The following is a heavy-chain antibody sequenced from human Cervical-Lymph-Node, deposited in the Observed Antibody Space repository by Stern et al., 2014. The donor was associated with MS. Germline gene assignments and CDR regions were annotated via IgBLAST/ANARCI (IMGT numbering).Heavy chain of an antibody. Sequence: VHLVESGAEVKKPGSSVKVSCKASGGTFSSYAISWVRQAPGQGLEWMGGIIPIFGTETYAQKFKGRVTITADESTSTAYMELSSLRSEDTAVYYCASLSYSSSWSYYYYYGMDVWGQGTTVTVSS. CDR2: IIPIFGTE. V-gene: IGHV1-69*01. CDR3: ASLSYSSSWSYYYYYGMDV. CDR1: GGTFSSYA. D-gene: IGHD6-13*01. J-gene: IGHJ6*02.